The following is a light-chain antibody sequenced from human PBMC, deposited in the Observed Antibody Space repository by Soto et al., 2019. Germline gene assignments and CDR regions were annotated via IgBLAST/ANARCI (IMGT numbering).Light chain of an antibody. V-gene: IGLV2-14*01. Sequence: QSALTQPASVSGSAGQSITISCSGTMRDVGTYNLVSWYQQHPGTAPTLIFYEFRNRPSGISSRFSGSTSGNTASLTISGLPPEEEGDYYSTAYTARGTLVFGAGTKLTVL. CDR2: EFR. CDR3: TAYTARGTLV. J-gene: IGLJ3*02. CDR1: MRDVGTYNL.